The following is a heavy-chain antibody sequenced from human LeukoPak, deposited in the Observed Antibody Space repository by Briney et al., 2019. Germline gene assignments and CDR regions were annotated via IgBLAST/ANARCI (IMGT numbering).Heavy chain of an antibody. CDR1: GGSISSYY. CDR3: ARDVVGDSGYAAFDI. V-gene: IGHV4-4*09. D-gene: IGHD5-12*01. J-gene: IGHJ3*02. CDR2: IYTSGST. Sequence: SETLSLTCTVSGGSISSYYWSWIRQPPGKGLEWIGYIYTSGSTNYNPSLKSRVTISVDTSKNQFSLKLSSVTAADTAVYYCARDVVGDSGYAAFDIWGQGTLVTVSS.